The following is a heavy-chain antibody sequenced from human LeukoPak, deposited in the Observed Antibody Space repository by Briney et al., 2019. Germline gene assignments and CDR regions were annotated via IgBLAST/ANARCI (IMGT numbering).Heavy chain of an antibody. V-gene: IGHV1-24*01. Sequence: GASVKVSCKASGYTFTGYYMHWVRQAPGKGLEWMGGFDPEDGETIYAQKFQGRVTMTEDTSTDTAYMELSSLRSEDTAVYYCAVQTGYYYYGMDVWGQGTTVTVSS. CDR2: FDPEDGET. CDR3: AVQTGYYYYGMDV. D-gene: IGHD3-10*01. J-gene: IGHJ6*02. CDR1: GYTFTGYY.